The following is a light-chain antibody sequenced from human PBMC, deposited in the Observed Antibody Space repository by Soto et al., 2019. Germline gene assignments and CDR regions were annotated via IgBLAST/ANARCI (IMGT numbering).Light chain of an antibody. V-gene: IGKV3-11*01. CDR3: QQRSNWL. Sequence: EIVLTQSPATLSLSPGERATLSCRASQSVSSYLAWYQQKPGQAPRLLIYDASNRATGIPARFSGSGSGTDFTLTISSLQSEDFAVYYCQQRSNWLFGGGTKWIS. CDR2: DAS. CDR1: QSVSSY. J-gene: IGKJ4*01.